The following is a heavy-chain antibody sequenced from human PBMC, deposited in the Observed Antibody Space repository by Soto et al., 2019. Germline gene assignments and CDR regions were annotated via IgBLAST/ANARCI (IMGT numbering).Heavy chain of an antibody. CDR1: GFTFSSYG. CDR2: ISYDGSNK. CDR3: AKDSTDNYYGSGEIDY. V-gene: IGHV3-30*18. J-gene: IGHJ4*02. Sequence: QVQLVESGGGVVQPGRSLRLSCAASGFTFSSYGMHWVRQAPGKGLEWVAVISYDGSNKYYADSVKGRFTISRDNSKNTLYLQMNSLRAEDTAVYYCAKDSTDNYYGSGEIDYWGQGTLVTVSS. D-gene: IGHD3-10*01.